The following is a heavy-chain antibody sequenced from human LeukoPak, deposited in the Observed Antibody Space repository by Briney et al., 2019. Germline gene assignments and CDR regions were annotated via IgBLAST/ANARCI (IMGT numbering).Heavy chain of an antibody. J-gene: IGHJ5*02. D-gene: IGHD3-10*01. CDR1: GGSISSYY. CDR3: ARDMVRGEGWFDP. Sequence: SETLSLTCTVSGGSISSYYWSWIRQPPGKGLEWIGYTYYSGSTNYNPSLKSRVTISVDTSKNQFSLKLSSVTAADTAVYYCARDMVRGEGWFDPWGQGTLVTVSS. CDR2: TYYSGST. V-gene: IGHV4-59*01.